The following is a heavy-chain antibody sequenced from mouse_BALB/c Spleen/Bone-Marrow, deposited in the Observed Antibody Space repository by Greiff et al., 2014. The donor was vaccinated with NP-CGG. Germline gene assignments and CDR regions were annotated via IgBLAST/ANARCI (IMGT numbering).Heavy chain of an antibody. D-gene: IGHD3-3*01. J-gene: IGHJ4*01. Sequence: DVQLQESGGGLVQPGGSRKLSCAASGFTFSSFGMHWVRQAPEKGLEWVAYISSGSSTIYYADTMKGRFTISRDNPKNTLFLQMASLRSEDTAMYYCSRSGTLGSMDYWCQGTSVTVSS. CDR2: ISSGSSTI. V-gene: IGHV5-17*02. CDR1: GFTFSSFG. CDR3: SRSGTLGSMDY.